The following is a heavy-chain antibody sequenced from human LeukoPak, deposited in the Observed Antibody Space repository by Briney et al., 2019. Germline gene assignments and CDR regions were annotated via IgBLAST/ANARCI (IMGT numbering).Heavy chain of an antibody. CDR1: GGSISSYY. CDR3: ARHGDILTGYYNDAFDI. V-gene: IGHV4-59*08. CDR2: IYYNT. Sequence: SETLSLTCTVSGGSISSYYWSWIRQPPGKGLEWIGYIYYNTNSNPSLKSRVTISIGKSKNQFSLKLSSVTAADTAVYYCARHGDILTGYYNDAFDIWGQGTMVTVSS. D-gene: IGHD3-9*01. J-gene: IGHJ3*02.